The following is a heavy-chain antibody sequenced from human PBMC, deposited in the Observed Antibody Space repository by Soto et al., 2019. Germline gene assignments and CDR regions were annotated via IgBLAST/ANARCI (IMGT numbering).Heavy chain of an antibody. Sequence: PXETLCLTCTVAGGAISSYYWGWIRQPPGKGLEWIGYIYYSGSTNYNPSLKSRVTISTDTSKNQISLKLSSVTAADTAVYYCARARMTTVTDFDYWGQGTLVTVSS. D-gene: IGHD4-17*01. CDR1: GGAISSYY. CDR3: ARARMTTVTDFDY. V-gene: IGHV4-59*01. CDR2: IYYSGST. J-gene: IGHJ4*02.